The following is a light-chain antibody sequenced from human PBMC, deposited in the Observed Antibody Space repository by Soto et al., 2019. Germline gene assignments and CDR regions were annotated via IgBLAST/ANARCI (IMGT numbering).Light chain of an antibody. Sequence: QSALTQPASVPGSPGQSITISCTGTSSDVGGYNYVSWYQQHPGKAPKLMIYEVSNRPSGVSNRFSGSKSGNTASLTISGLQAEDEADYYCSSYTSSSTLGVFGTGTNLTVL. CDR3: SSYTSSSTLGV. CDR1: SSDVGGYNY. V-gene: IGLV2-14*01. CDR2: EVS. J-gene: IGLJ1*01.